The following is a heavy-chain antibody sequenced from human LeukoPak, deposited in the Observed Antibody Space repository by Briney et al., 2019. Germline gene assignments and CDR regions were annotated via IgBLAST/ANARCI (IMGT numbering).Heavy chain of an antibody. V-gene: IGHV3-23*01. Sequence: GGSLRLSRAASGFTFSSYAMSWVRQAPGKGLEWVSAISGSGGSTYYADSVKGRFTISRDNSKNTLYLQMNSLRAEDTAVYYCAQALGDFWSGYEYYFDYWGQGTLVTVSS. CDR1: GFTFSSYA. CDR2: ISGSGGST. D-gene: IGHD3-3*01. CDR3: AQALGDFWSGYEYYFDY. J-gene: IGHJ4*02.